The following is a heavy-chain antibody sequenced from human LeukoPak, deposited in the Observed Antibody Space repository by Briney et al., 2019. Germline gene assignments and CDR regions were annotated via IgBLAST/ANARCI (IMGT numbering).Heavy chain of an antibody. CDR2: ISLSGGST. J-gene: IGHJ4*02. D-gene: IGHD1-1*01. Sequence: GGSLRLSCAASGFTFSSYAMTWVRQAPGKGLEWVSSISLSGGSTYYADSVKGRFTISRDNSKNILYVQMNSLRAEDTAVYYCARDAQLERLAYWGQGTLDTVSS. CDR3: ARDAQLERLAY. CDR1: GFTFSSYA. V-gene: IGHV3-23*01.